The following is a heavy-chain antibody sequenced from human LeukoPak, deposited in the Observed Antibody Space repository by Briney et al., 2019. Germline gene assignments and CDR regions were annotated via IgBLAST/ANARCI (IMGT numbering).Heavy chain of an antibody. D-gene: IGHD6-19*01. CDR2: ISGSGGST. J-gene: IGHJ4*02. V-gene: IGHV3-23*01. CDR1: GFTFSSYA. Sequence: GGSLRVSCAASGFTFSSYAMSWVRQAPGKGLEWVSAISGSGGSTYYADSVKGRFTISRDNSKNTLYLQMNSLRDEDTALYYCAKAGIGVVGYFDYWGQGTLVTVSS. CDR3: AKAGIGVVGYFDY.